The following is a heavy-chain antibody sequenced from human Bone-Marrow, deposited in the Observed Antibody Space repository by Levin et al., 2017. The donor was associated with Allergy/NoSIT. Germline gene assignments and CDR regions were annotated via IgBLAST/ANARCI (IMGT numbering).Heavy chain of an antibody. CDR3: AKDHPSSGWPTFES. V-gene: IGHV3-23*05. CDR1: GFRMSSFA. D-gene: IGHD6-19*01. Sequence: GGSLRLSCSSSGFRMSSFAMSWVRQAPGKGLEWVSSFSNINKAYYADSVVGGFTISRDSSRNILYLQMNNLRGEDTAMYYCAKDHPSSGWPTFESWGQGTLVTVSS. CDR2: FSNINKA. J-gene: IGHJ4*02.